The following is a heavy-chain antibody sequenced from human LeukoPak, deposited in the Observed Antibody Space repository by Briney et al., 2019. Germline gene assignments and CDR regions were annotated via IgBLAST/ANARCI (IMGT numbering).Heavy chain of an antibody. D-gene: IGHD6-6*01. Sequence: ASVKVSCKASGYTFTSYDINWVRQATGQGLEWMGWMNPNSGNTGYAQKFQGRVTITRNTSISTAYMELSSLRSEDTAVYYCARGPPKIIAARRDAFDIWGQGTMVTVSS. CDR3: ARGPPKIIAARRDAFDI. CDR1: GYTFTSYD. CDR2: MNPNSGNT. V-gene: IGHV1-8*03. J-gene: IGHJ3*02.